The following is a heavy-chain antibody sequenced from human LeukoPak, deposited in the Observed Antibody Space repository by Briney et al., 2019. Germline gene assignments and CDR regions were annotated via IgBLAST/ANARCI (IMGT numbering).Heavy chain of an antibody. CDR1: GFTFSSYG. D-gene: IGHD5-18*01. Sequence: GRSLRLSCAASGFTFSSYGMHWVRQAPGKGLEWVAVISYDGSNKYYADSVKGRFTISRDNSKNTLYLQMNSLRAEDTAVYYCAKDLSSYGFDYWGQGTLVTVSS. J-gene: IGHJ4*02. V-gene: IGHV3-30*18. CDR2: ISYDGSNK. CDR3: AKDLSSYGFDY.